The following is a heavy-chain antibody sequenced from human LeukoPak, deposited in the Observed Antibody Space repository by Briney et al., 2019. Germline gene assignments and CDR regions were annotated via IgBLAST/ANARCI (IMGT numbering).Heavy chain of an antibody. V-gene: IGHV4-34*01. CDR3: ARGRYCSSTGCLYYFDY. CDR1: GGSFSGYY. J-gene: IGHJ4*02. CDR2: INHCGST. Sequence: SATLSLTCAVYGGSFSGYYWSWIRQPPGKGLEWIGEINHCGSTNYNPSLKSRVTTTVDTSKNQFSLKLSSVTAADTAVYYCARGRYCSSTGCLYYFDYWGQGTLVTVSS. D-gene: IGHD2-2*01.